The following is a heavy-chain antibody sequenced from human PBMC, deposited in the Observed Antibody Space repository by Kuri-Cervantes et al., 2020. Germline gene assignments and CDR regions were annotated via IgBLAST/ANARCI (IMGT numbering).Heavy chain of an antibody. CDR3: ATPSMVRGVMEYYYYGMDV. CDR2: FDPEDGET. Sequence: ASVKVSCKVSGYTLTELSMHWVRQAPGKGLEWMGGFDPEDGETIYAQKFQGRVTMTEDTSTDTAYMELSSLRSEDTAVYYRATPSMVRGVMEYYYYGMDVWGQGTTVTVSS. CDR1: GYTLTELS. J-gene: IGHJ6*02. D-gene: IGHD3-10*01. V-gene: IGHV1-24*01.